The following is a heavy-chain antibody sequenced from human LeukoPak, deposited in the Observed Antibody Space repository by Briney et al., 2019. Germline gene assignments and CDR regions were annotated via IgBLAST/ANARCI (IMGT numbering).Heavy chain of an antibody. D-gene: IGHD3-22*01. V-gene: IGHV3-30*02. Sequence: GGSLRLSCAASGFTFSSYGMHWVRQAPGKGLEWVAFIRYDGSNKYYADSVKGRFTISRDNSKNTLYLQMNSLRAEDTAVYYCAKGGEIGAFITMIVVVSYYFDYWGQGTLVTVSS. CDR3: AKGGEIGAFITMIVVVSYYFDY. CDR2: IRYDGSNK. J-gene: IGHJ4*02. CDR1: GFTFSSYG.